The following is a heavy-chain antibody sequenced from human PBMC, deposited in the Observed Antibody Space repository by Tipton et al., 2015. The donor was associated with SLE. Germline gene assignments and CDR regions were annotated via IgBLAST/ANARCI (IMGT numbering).Heavy chain of an antibody. CDR3: ARRNFGSSWYYFDY. CDR2: IYHSGST. D-gene: IGHD6-13*01. J-gene: IGHJ4*02. Sequence: TLSLTCAVSGGSISSSNWWSWVHQPPGKGLEWIGEIYHSGSTNYNPSLKSRVTISVDKSKNQFSLKLSSVTAADTAVYYCARRNFGSSWYYFDYWGQGTLVTVSS. V-gene: IGHV4-4*02. CDR1: GGSISSSNW.